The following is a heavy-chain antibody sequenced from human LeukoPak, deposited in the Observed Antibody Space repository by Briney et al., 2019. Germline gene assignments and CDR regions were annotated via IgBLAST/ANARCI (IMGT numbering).Heavy chain of an antibody. V-gene: IGHV4-39*07. CDR2: IYYSGST. CDR3: ARDFFGGDYVAGIWFDP. J-gene: IGHJ5*02. D-gene: IGHD4-17*01. Sequence: PSETLSLTCTVSGGSISSSSYYWGWIRQPPGKGLEWIGSIYYSGSTYYNPSLKSRVTISVDTSKNQFSLKLSSVTAADTAVYYCARDFFGGDYVAGIWFDPWGQGILVTVSS. CDR1: GGSISSSSYY.